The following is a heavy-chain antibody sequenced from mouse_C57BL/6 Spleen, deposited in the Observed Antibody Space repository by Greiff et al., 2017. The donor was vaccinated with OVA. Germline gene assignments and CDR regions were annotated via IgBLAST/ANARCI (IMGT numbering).Heavy chain of an antibody. J-gene: IGHJ2*01. Sequence: LMESGPGLVKPSQSLSLTCSVTGYSITSGYYWNWIRQFPGKKLEWMGYISYDGSNNYNQSLKNRISITRYTSTNQFFLKLNSVTTEDTATYYCARSDDYYGSSYGNYWGQGTTLTVSS. V-gene: IGHV3-6*01. CDR3: ARSDDYYGSSYGNY. CDR1: GYSITSGYY. CDR2: ISYDGSN. D-gene: IGHD1-1*01.